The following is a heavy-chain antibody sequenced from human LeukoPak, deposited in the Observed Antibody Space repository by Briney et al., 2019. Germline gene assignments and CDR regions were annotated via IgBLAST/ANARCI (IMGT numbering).Heavy chain of an antibody. D-gene: IGHD3-3*02. CDR3: ARSSIRNWFDP. V-gene: IGHV4-59*01. CDR2: IYYSGST. CDR1: GGSISSYY. J-gene: IGHJ5*02. Sequence: SETLSLTCTVSGGSISSYYRSWIRQPPGKGLEWIGYIYYSGSTNYNPSLKSRVTISVDTSKNQFSLKLSSVTAADTAVYYCARSSIRNWFDPWGQGTLVTVSS.